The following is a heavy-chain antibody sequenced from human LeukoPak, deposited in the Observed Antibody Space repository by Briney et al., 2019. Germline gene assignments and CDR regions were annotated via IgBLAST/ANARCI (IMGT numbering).Heavy chain of an antibody. J-gene: IGHJ3*02. Sequence: SETLSLTCTVSGGSISSSSYYWGWIRQPPGKGLEWIGSIYYSGSTYYNPSLKSRVTISVDTSKNQFSLKLSSVTAADTAVYYCARGRLAAAGTGDAFGIWGQGTMVTVSS. D-gene: IGHD6-13*01. CDR3: ARGRLAAAGTGDAFGI. V-gene: IGHV4-39*07. CDR1: GGSISSSSYY. CDR2: IYYSGST.